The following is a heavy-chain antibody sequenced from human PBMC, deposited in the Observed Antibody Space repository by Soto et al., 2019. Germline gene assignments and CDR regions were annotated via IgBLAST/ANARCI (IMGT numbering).Heavy chain of an antibody. CDR2: IYYTGST. D-gene: IGHD3-22*01. CDR3: ATQPRYDSSGYFYY. CDR1: GVSIKSGGYY. J-gene: IGHJ4*02. V-gene: IGHV4-31*04. Sequence: QVRLQESGPGTLKPSQTLSLTCSVSGVSIKSGGYYWTWIRQLPGKGLEWIGDIYYTGSTYYHPSPKTRVTLSMDTSKNQFSLNLGSVTAADTAVYYCATQPRYDSSGYFYYWCQGTQVTVSS.